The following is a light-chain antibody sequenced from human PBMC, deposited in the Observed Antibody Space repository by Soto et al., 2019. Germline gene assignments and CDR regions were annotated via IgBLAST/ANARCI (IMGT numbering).Light chain of an antibody. Sequence: QSVLTQPASVSGSPGQSITISCTGTSSDVGGYNYVSWYQHHPGKAPKLIIYDVTNRPSGVSNPFTGSKSGNTASLTISGLQPEDEAFYCCSSYRDLNSCQILFCTG. CDR2: DVT. CDR3: SSYRDLNSCQIL. V-gene: IGLV2-14*03. J-gene: IGLJ1*01. CDR1: SSDVGGYNY.